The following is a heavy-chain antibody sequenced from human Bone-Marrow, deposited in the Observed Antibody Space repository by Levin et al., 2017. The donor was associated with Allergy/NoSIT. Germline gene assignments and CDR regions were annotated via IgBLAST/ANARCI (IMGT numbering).Heavy chain of an antibody. CDR3: ARATSSWYPIDY. J-gene: IGHJ4*02. V-gene: IGHV3-48*03. CDR1: GFTLSSYE. CDR2: ISSSSSSM. Sequence: SCAASGFTLSSYEMNWVRQAPGKGLEWISYISSSSSSMYYVDSVKGRFTISRDNAKNSLYLQMHSLRAEDTAVYFCARATSSWYPIDYWGQGTLVTVSS. D-gene: IGHD6-13*01.